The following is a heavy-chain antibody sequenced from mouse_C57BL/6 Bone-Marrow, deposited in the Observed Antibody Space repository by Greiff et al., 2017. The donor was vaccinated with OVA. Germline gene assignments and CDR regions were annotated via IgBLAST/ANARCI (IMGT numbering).Heavy chain of an antibody. J-gene: IGHJ3*01. CDR1: GYTFTSYG. D-gene: IGHD4-1*01. Sequence: VQLQQSGAELARPGASVKLSCKASGYTFTSYGISWVKQRTGQGLEWIGEIYPRSGNTYYNEKFKGKATLTADKSSSTAYMELRSLTSEDSAVYFCARFWDAFAYWGQGTLVTVSA. CDR3: ARFWDAFAY. V-gene: IGHV1-81*01. CDR2: IYPRSGNT.